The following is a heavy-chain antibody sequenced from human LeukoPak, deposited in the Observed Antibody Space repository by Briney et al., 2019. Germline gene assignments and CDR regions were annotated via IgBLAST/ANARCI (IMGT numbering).Heavy chain of an antibody. Sequence: SETLSLTCTVSGGSISSHYWSWIRQPPGKGLEWIGNIYYSGSTNYNPSLKSRVTISVDTSKNQFSLKLSSVTAADTAVYYCAREKADYDSSGYFDYWGQGTLVTVSS. J-gene: IGHJ4*02. V-gene: IGHV4-59*11. CDR2: IYYSGST. CDR3: AREKADYDSSGYFDY. CDR1: GGSISSHY. D-gene: IGHD3-22*01.